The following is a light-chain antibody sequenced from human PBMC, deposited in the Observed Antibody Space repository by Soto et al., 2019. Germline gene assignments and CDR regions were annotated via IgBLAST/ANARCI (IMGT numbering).Light chain of an antibody. CDR1: SGQSSYA. J-gene: IGLJ2*01. V-gene: IGLV4-69*01. CDR2: LNSDGSH. Sequence: QLVLTQSPSASASLGASVTLTCTLSSGQSSYAIACHQQQPEKCPRYLMKLNSDGSHSKGDGIPDRCSGSRYGAESYPTISILQSEDEAEYYCQTWGTGIRVFGGGTQLPVL. CDR3: QTWGTGIRV.